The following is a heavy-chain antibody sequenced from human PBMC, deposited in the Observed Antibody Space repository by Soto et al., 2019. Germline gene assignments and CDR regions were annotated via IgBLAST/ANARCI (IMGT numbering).Heavy chain of an antibody. CDR3: ARERFSGAFDI. D-gene: IGHD1-26*01. J-gene: IGHJ3*02. Sequence: QVQLVQSGAEVKKPGASVKVSCKTSGYTFTSYDINWVRQATGQGLEWMGWMNPNSGNTAYAQKFQGRGTMTRNTATSTAYMELSSPRAADTAVYYCARERFSGAFDIWGQGTMVTVSS. CDR1: GYTFTSYD. CDR2: MNPNSGNT. V-gene: IGHV1-8*01.